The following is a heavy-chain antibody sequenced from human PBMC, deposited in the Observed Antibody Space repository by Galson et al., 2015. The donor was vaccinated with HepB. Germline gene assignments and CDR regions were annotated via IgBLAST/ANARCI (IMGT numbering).Heavy chain of an antibody. Sequence: QSGAEVKKPGESLKISCKGSGYSFTSYWIGWVRQMPGKGLEWMGIIYPGDSDTRYSPSFQGQVTISADKSISTAYLQWSSLKASDTAMYYCARSPTHYYDSSGYYPHYFDYWGQGTLVTVSS. D-gene: IGHD3-22*01. V-gene: IGHV5-51*03. J-gene: IGHJ4*02. CDR1: GYSFTSYW. CDR3: ARSPTHYYDSSGYYPHYFDY. CDR2: IYPGDSDT.